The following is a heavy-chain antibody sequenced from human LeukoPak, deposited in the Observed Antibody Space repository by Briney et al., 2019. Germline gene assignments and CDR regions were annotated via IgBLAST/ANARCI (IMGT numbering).Heavy chain of an antibody. J-gene: IGHJ5*02. Sequence: ASVKVSCKASGYTFTGYYMHWVRQAPGQGLEWMGWINPNSGGTNYAQKFQGRVTMTRDTSISTAYMELSRLRSDDTAVYYCARDLSDCTNGVCYNNWFDPWGQGTLVTVSS. CDR2: INPNSGGT. CDR1: GYTFTGYY. D-gene: IGHD2-8*01. CDR3: ARDLSDCTNGVCYNNWFDP. V-gene: IGHV1-2*02.